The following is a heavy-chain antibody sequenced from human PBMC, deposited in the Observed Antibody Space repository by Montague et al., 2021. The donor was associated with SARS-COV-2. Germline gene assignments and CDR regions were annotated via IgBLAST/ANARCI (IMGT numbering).Heavy chain of an antibody. CDR3: TSGREGNYNVMDV. CDR1: GDSVANNSAT. J-gene: IGHJ6*02. Sequence: CAISGDSVANNSATWNWVRQAPSRGLELLGRTYYRSKWYNDYAVXLRGRVTINPDTSKNQFSLQLNSVTPEDTAIYYCTSGREGNYNVMDVWGQGTTVTVSS. V-gene: IGHV6-1*01. D-gene: IGHD1-1*01. CDR2: TYYRSKWYN.